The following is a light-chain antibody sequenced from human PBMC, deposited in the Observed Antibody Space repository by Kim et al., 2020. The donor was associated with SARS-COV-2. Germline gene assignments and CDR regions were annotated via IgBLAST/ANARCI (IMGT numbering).Light chain of an antibody. CDR2: DVS. CDR1: TNDVVDFRH. V-gene: IGLV2-8*01. CDR3: SSYAGSYKWV. Sequence: QSALTQPPSASGSPGQSVTILCTGTTNDVVDFRHVSWYQHHPGEVPKLMIYDVSRRPSGIPARFSGSKSGNTASLTVSGLQAEDEADYYCSSYAGSYKWVFGGGTQLTVL. J-gene: IGLJ3*02.